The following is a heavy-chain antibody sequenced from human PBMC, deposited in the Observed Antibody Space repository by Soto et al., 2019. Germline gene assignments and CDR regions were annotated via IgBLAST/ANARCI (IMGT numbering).Heavy chain of an antibody. J-gene: IGHJ4*02. CDR3: ARDSLGHHYYDSSGYYSY. Sequence: ESGGGVVQPGRSLRLSCAASGFTFSSYAMHWVRQAPGKGLEWVAVISYDGSNKYYADSVKGRFTISRDNSKNTLYLQMNSLRAEDTAVYYCARDSLGHHYYDSSGYYSYWGQGTLVTVSS. CDR1: GFTFSSYA. CDR2: ISYDGSNK. D-gene: IGHD3-22*01. V-gene: IGHV3-30-3*01.